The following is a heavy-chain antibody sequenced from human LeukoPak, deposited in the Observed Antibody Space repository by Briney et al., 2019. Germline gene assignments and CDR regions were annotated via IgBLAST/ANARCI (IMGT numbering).Heavy chain of an antibody. J-gene: IGHJ6*03. CDR2: TNQDGREK. Sequence: GGSLRLSCAASGFTFYNYSMSWVRQVPGRGLEWVANTNQDGREKYYVDFVKGRFTISRDNAGNSLFLQMNSRRVEDTAVYYCARVIAARPARRTYYYMDVWGKGTTVTVSS. CDR3: ARVIAARPARRTYYYMDV. CDR1: GFTFYNYS. D-gene: IGHD6-6*01. V-gene: IGHV3-7*03.